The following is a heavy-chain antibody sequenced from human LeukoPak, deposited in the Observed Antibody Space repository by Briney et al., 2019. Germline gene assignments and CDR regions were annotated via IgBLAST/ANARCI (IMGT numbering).Heavy chain of an antibody. Sequence: GGSLRLSCAASGFTFSSYAMSWVRQAPGKGLEWVSVISTSGGSTYYADSVKGRFTISRDNAKNSLYLQMNSLRAEDTAVYYCARDQDIVVVPAAYAGLDYWGQGTLVTVSS. J-gene: IGHJ4*02. CDR1: GFTFSSYA. CDR3: ARDQDIVVVPAAYAGLDY. CDR2: ISTSGGST. D-gene: IGHD2-2*01. V-gene: IGHV3-23*01.